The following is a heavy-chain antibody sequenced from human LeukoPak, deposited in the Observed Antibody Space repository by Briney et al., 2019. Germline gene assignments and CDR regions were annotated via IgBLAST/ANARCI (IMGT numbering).Heavy chain of an antibody. V-gene: IGHV3-23*01. CDR3: AKSSLGDYYFDY. CDR1: GFTFSSYA. D-gene: IGHD2-21*02. Sequence: GGSLRLSCAASGFTFSSYAMSWVRQAPGKGLEWVSAISGSGGSTYYADSVRGRFTISRDNSKNTLYLQMNSLRAEDTAVYYCAKSSLGDYYFDYWGQGTLVTVSS. CDR2: ISGSGGST. J-gene: IGHJ4*02.